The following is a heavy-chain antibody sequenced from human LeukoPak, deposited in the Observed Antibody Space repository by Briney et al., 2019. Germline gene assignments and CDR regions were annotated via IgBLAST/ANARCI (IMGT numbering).Heavy chain of an antibody. Sequence: SETLSLTCTVSGGSISSSSYYWSWIRQPAGKGLEWIGRIYTSGSTNYNPSLKSRVTMSVDTSKNQFSLKLSSVTAADTAVYYCARDWAKYCSSTSCQGVVDPWGQGTLVTVSS. CDR1: GGSISSSSYY. V-gene: IGHV4-61*02. J-gene: IGHJ5*02. CDR2: IYTSGST. CDR3: ARDWAKYCSSTSCQGVVDP. D-gene: IGHD2-2*01.